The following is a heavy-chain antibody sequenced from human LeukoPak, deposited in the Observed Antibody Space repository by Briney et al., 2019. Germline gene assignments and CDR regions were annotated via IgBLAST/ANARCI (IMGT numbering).Heavy chain of an antibody. CDR1: GFTFRSYE. D-gene: IGHD3-10*02. CDR2: ISSSGSTI. Sequence: GGSLRLSCAASGFTFRSYEMNWVRQAPGKGLEWVSYISSSGSTIYYADSVKGRFTISRDNAKNSLYLQMNSLRAEDTAVYYCAELGITMIGGVWGKGTTVTIPS. V-gene: IGHV3-48*03. CDR3: AELGITMIGGV. J-gene: IGHJ6*04.